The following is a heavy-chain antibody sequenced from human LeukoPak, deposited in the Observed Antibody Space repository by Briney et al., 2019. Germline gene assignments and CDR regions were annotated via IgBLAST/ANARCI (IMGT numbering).Heavy chain of an antibody. V-gene: IGHV3-23*01. CDR3: AKDGLAYCGGDCHFDY. CDR1: GFTFSGYA. D-gene: IGHD2-21*02. CDR2: ISGSGGST. Sequence: PGGSLRLSCAASGFTFSGYAMSWVRQAPGKGLEWVSAISGSGGSTYYADSVKGRFTISRDNSKNTLYLQMNSLRAEDTAVYYCAKDGLAYCGGDCHFDYWGQGTLVTVSS. J-gene: IGHJ4*02.